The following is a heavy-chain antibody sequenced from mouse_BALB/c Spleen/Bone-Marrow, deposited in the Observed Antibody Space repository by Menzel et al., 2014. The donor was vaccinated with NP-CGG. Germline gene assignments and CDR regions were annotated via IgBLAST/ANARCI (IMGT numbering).Heavy chain of an antibody. V-gene: IGHV7-3*02. CDR3: ASSYAQDY. J-gene: IGHJ4*01. Sequence: VKLVGSRRGLVQPGGSLPLYCASSGISFADSFMSWVRQHPGKELEWLGFIRKKTNGYTTEYSASVKGRLTISRDNSQSIHSLQLRTLRPEARDTDYCASSYAQDYGGQGTSVPVSS. CDR1: GISFADSF. CDR2: IRKKTNGYTT.